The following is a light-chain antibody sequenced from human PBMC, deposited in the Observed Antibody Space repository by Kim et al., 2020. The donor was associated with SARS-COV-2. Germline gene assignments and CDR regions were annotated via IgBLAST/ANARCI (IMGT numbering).Light chain of an antibody. V-gene: IGKV1-5*03. CDR3: QHYNGFPWT. Sequence: ASIGERVTITCRASQPVSTWLAWYQQKSGKAPKLLIYKASSLERGVPSRFRGSGSGTEFTLTISSLQPEDFATYYCQHYNGFPWTFGQGTKVDIK. CDR2: KAS. CDR1: QPVSTW. J-gene: IGKJ1*01.